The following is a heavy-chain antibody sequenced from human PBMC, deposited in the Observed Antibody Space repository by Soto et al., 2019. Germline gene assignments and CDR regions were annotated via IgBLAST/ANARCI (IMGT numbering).Heavy chain of an antibody. Sequence: EGQLLESGGGLVQPGGSLRLSCVASGFTFKNFAMTWVRQAPGKGMEWVSALGGSGSSANYADSVKGRFTVSRDDSKSTLYLQMSGLRVADTALYYCAIDAVAYNGEWDSFDLWGQGTLVTVSS. CDR3: AIDAVAYNGEWDSFDL. CDR2: LGGSGSSA. J-gene: IGHJ5*02. CDR1: GFTFKNFA. D-gene: IGHD3-10*01. V-gene: IGHV3-23*01.